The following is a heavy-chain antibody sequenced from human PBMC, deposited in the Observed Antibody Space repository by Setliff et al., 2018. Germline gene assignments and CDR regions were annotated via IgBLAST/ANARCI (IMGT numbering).Heavy chain of an antibody. D-gene: IGHD3-3*01. CDR1: GVSFSSYY. Sequence: PSETLSLTCNVSGVSFSSYYWSWIRQPPGKGLESIGYIQKSGGTNYNPALKSRVTISVDTSTNQFSLKLRSVTAADTAVYYCARLSWNGLRYYGLDVWGQGTTVTVSS. J-gene: IGHJ6*02. CDR2: IQKSGGT. V-gene: IGHV4-59*01. CDR3: ARLSWNGLRYYGLDV.